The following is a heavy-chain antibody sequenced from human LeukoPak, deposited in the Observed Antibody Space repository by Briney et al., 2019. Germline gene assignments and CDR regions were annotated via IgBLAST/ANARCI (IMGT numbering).Heavy chain of an antibody. V-gene: IGHV1-46*01. D-gene: IGHD2-2*01. Sequence: ASVKVSCKASGYTLTSYYMHWVRQAPGQGLEWKGRINPSGGSTSYAQKFQGRVTMTRDTSTSTVYMELSSLRSEDTAVYYCARDLIVVVPAASSITGIFYMDVWGKGTTVTVSS. J-gene: IGHJ6*03. CDR1: GYTLTSYY. CDR3: ARDLIVVVPAASSITGIFYMDV. CDR2: INPSGGST.